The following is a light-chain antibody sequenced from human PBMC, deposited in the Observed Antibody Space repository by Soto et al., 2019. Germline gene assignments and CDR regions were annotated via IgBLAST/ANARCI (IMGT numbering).Light chain of an antibody. CDR1: QSVGSN. J-gene: IGKJ1*01. CDR2: GAS. CDR3: QQYNNWPTWT. V-gene: IGKV3-15*01. Sequence: EIVMTQPPATLSVSTGERVTLSCRARQSVGSNLAWYQQKPVQAPRLLIYGASTRATGIPARFSGSGSETEFTLTISSLQDEDSAVYFCQQYNNWPTWTFGQGTKVDIK.